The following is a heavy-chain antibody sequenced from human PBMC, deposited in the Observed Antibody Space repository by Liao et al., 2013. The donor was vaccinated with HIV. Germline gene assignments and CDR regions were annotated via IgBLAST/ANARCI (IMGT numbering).Heavy chain of an antibody. J-gene: IGHJ3*02. CDR2: IYHSGST. V-gene: IGHV4-30-2*01. D-gene: IGHD1-26*01. CDR3: ARGGRELPDAFDI. Sequence: QLQLQESGSGLVKPSQTLSLTCAVSGGSISSGGYSWSWMRQPPGKGLEWIGYIYHSGSTYYNPSLKSRVTISLDRSKNQFSLKLSSVTAADTAVYYCARGGRELPDAFDIWGQGTMVTVSS. CDR1: GGSISSGGYS.